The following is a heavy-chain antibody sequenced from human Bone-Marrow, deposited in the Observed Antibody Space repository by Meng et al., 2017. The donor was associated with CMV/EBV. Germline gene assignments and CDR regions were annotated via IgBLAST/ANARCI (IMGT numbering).Heavy chain of an antibody. CDR3: ARAHPYDFWSGSV. CDR2: INPSSGGT. Sequence: ASVKVSCKASGYTFTGYYMHWVRQAPGQGPEWMGWINPSSGGTKNAQKFQGRVTMTRDTSISTAYMELSRLRSDDTAVYFCARAHPYDFWSGSVWGQGTTVTFSS. CDR1: GYTFTGYY. D-gene: IGHD3-3*01. V-gene: IGHV1-2*02. J-gene: IGHJ6*02.